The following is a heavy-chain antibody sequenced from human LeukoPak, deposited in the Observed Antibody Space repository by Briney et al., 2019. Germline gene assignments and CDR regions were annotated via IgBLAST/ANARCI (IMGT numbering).Heavy chain of an antibody. Sequence: SETLSLTCTVSGGSISSHYWSWIRQPAGKGLEWTGRILTSGSTNYNPSFQSRVTKSVDTSKNQFSLKLSSVTAEDTAVYYCASSYGSGSYAARDLDYWGQGTLVTVSS. V-gene: IGHV4-4*07. CDR3: ASSYGSGSYAARDLDY. J-gene: IGHJ4*02. D-gene: IGHD3-10*01. CDR1: GGSISSHY. CDR2: ILTSGST.